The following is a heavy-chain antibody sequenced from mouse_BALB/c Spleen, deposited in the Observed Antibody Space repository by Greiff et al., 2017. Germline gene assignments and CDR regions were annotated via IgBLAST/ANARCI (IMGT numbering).Heavy chain of an antibody. Sequence: EVKLVESGGGLVKPGGSLKLSCAASGFTFSSYAMSWVRQTPEKRLEWVATISSGGSYTYYPDSVKGRFTISRDNAKNTLYLQMSSLRSEDTAMYYCAGREAYYAMDYWGQGTSVTVSS. J-gene: IGHJ4*01. CDR3: AGREAYYAMDY. CDR2: ISSGGSYT. V-gene: IGHV5-9-3*01. CDR1: GFTFSSYA.